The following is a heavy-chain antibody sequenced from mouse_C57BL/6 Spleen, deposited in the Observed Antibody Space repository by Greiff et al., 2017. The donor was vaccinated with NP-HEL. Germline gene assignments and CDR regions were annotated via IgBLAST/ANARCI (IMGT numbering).Heavy chain of an antibody. V-gene: IGHV1-76*01. CDR3: ARGLITTVHMDY. CDR1: GYTFTDYY. D-gene: IGHD1-1*01. J-gene: IGHJ4*01. Sequence: QVQLQQSGAELVRPGASVKLSCKASGYTFTDYYINWVKQRPGQGLEWIARIYPGSGNTYYNEKFKGKATLTAEKSSSTAYMQLSSLTSEDSAVYFCARGLITTVHMDYWGQGTSVTVSS. CDR2: IYPGSGNT.